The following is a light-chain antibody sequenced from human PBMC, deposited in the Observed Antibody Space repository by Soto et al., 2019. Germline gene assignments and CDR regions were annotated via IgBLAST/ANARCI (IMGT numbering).Light chain of an antibody. CDR3: QQYHNWPQT. CDR1: QSVSSN. J-gene: IGKJ1*01. CDR2: GAS. Sequence: EIVMTQSPATLSVSPGERATLSCRASQSVSSNLAWYQQKPGQAPRLLISGASTRATGIPARFSGSGSGTEFTLTISSLQSEDFAVYFCQQYHNWPQTFGQGTKVEI. V-gene: IGKV3-15*01.